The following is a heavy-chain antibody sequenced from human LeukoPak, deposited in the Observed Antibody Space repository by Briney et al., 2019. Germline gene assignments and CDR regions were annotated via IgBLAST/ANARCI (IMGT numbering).Heavy chain of an antibody. V-gene: IGHV3-23*01. Sequence: GGSLRLSCAASGFTFTSYSMNWVRQAPGKGLEWVSTISGGGGSTYYADSVKGRFTISRDNSKNTLYLQVNSLRAEDTAVYYCAKGGKWDVTPFDYWGQGTLVTVSP. CDR1: GFTFTSYS. CDR3: AKGGKWDVTPFDY. CDR2: ISGGGGST. D-gene: IGHD1-26*01. J-gene: IGHJ4*02.